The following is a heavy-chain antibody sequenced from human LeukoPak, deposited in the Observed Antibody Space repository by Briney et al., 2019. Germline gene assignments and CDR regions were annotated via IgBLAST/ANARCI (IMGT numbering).Heavy chain of an antibody. J-gene: IGHJ4*02. V-gene: IGHV5-51*04. Sequence: GGSLRFSCKGSGYSFTSYWIGWVRQMPGKGLEWMGIIYPGDSDTRYSPSFQGQVTISADKPISTAYLQWSSLKASDTAMYYCARGLGYCSSTSCYENYFDYWGQGTLVTVSS. D-gene: IGHD2-2*01. CDR3: ARGLGYCSSTSCYENYFDY. CDR1: GYSFTSYW. CDR2: IYPGDSDT.